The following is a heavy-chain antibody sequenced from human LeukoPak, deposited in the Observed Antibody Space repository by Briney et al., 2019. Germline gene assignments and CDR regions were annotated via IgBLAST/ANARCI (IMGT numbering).Heavy chain of an antibody. D-gene: IGHD2-2*01. CDR2: ISDYNGNK. CDR3: ARDDCSSTSFSPPLDY. J-gene: IGHJ4*02. V-gene: IGHV1-18*01. CDR1: GYTFTIYG. Sequence: ASVKVSCKASGYTFTIYGISWVRQARGQGLEGVGWISDYNGNKNYTQKIQGRVNMNRDKSTSTAYMELRSLTADDTAVYYCARDDCSSTSFSPPLDYWGQGTLVTVSS.